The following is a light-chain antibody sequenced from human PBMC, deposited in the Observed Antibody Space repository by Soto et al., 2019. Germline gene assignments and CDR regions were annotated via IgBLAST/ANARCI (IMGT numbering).Light chain of an antibody. CDR1: SSNIGTYY. CDR3: ATWDDRLRAYV. J-gene: IGLJ1*01. Sequence: QSVLTQPPSASGTPGQRVTISCSGSSSNIGTYYVDWYQQLPGTAPKLLIHRNGQRPSGVPDRFSGSKSVTSASLAISGLRSEDEADYYCATWDDRLRAYVIGAGTKVTVL. V-gene: IGLV1-47*01. CDR2: RNG.